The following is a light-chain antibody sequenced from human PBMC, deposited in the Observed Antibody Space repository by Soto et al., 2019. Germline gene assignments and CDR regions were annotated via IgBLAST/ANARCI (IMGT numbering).Light chain of an antibody. CDR1: QSISNN. J-gene: IGKJ2*01. V-gene: IGKV3-15*01. CDR2: AAS. CDR3: HQYNNWPPMHT. Sequence: IVMTQSPATLSVFPGEIATLSCRASQSISNNLAWLQQKPGQAPRLLIYAASTRATGVPARFSGSGSGTDFTLTIRSLQPEDFAVYYCHQYNNWPPMHTFGQGTKLEIK.